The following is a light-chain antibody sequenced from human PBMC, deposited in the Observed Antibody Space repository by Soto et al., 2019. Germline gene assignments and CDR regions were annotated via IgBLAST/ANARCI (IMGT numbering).Light chain of an antibody. V-gene: IGKV3-20*01. CDR2: GAS. Sequence: EIVMTQSPGTLSLSPGETATLSCRASQSVSSNYVAWFHQKPGQAPRLLIYGASSRATGVPDRFSASGSGTDFTLTISRLEPDDFATYYCQQYNSYWTFGQGTMVEIK. CDR3: QQYNSYWT. J-gene: IGKJ1*01. CDR1: QSVSSNY.